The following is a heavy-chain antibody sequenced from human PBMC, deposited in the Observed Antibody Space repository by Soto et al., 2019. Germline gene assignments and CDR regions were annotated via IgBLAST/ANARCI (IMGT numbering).Heavy chain of an antibody. V-gene: IGHV3-30*18. CDR3: VKERYAQLWLEDYGMDV. D-gene: IGHD5-18*01. Sequence: GGSLRLSCAASGFTFSSYGIHWVRQAPGKGLEWVALISYDGTDKYYADSVKGRFTISRDNSKNTLYLQMSSLGPEDTAVYYCVKERYAQLWLEDYGMDVWVPATTVTVSS. J-gene: IGHJ6*02. CDR1: GFTFSSYG. CDR2: ISYDGTDK.